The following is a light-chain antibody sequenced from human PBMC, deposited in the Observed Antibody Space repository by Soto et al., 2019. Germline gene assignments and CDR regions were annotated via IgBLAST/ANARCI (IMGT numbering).Light chain of an antibody. V-gene: IGKV2-28*01. CDR2: LGS. CDR1: QSLLHSNGYNY. Sequence: IVMTQSPLSLPVTPGEPASISCRSSQSLLHSNGYNYLDWYLQKPGQSPQLLIYLGSNRSSGVPDRFSGSGSGTDFTLKISRLEAEDVGVYYCMQPLQTPRTFGQGTKVAIK. J-gene: IGKJ1*01. CDR3: MQPLQTPRT.